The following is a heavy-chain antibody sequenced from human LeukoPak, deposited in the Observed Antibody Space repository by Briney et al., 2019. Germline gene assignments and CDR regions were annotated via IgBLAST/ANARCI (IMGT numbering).Heavy chain of an antibody. CDR3: ARSGEDFWSGYYGPAGYGMDV. CDR2: IYYSGST. J-gene: IGHJ6*02. D-gene: IGHD3-3*01. V-gene: IGHV4-59*08. CDR1: GGSISSYY. Sequence: SETLSLTCTVSGGSISSYYWSWIRQPPGKGLEWIGYIYYSGSTNYNPSLKSRVTISVDTSKNQFSLKLSSVTAADTAVYYCARSGEDFWSGYYGPAGYGMDVWGQGTTVTASS.